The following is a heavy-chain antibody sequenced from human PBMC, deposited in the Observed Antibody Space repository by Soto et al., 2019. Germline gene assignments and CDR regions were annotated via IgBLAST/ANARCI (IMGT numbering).Heavy chain of an antibody. D-gene: IGHD3-16*01. CDR2: ISSDSRYI. V-gene: IGHV3-48*02. CDR3: ARIKLVEFLFINVDVYDMDV. CDR1: GFTLSNYA. Sequence: EVQLVESGGGLVQPGGSLRLSCAASGFTLSNYAVNWVRQAPGKGLEWVSYISSDSRYIYYGDSVKGRFTISRDNARNSVYLQMNSLRDEDTAVYYCARIKLVEFLFINVDVYDMDVWGQVTPVTVSS. J-gene: IGHJ6*02.